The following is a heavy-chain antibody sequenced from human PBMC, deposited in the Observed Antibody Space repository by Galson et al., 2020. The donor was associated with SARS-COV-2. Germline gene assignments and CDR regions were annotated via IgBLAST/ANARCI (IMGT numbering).Heavy chain of an antibody. D-gene: IGHD2-2*01. V-gene: IGHV3-33*06. Sequence: GESLKISCAASGFTFSSYGMHWVRQAPGKGLEWVAVIWYDGSNKYYADSVKGRFTISRDNSKNTLYLQMNSLRAEDTAVYYCAKELYQWGYCSSTSCSPRLYYYYYGMDVWGQGTTVTVSS. J-gene: IGHJ6*02. CDR1: GFTFSSYG. CDR2: IWYDGSNK. CDR3: AKELYQWGYCSSTSCSPRLYYYYYGMDV.